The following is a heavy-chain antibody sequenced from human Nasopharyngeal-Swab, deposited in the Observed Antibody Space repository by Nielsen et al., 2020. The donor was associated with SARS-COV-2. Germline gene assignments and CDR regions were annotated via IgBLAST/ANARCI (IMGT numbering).Heavy chain of an antibody. CDR1: GFTFSRYS. CDR3: ARDPSDRFPGNYFDF. J-gene: IGHJ4*02. D-gene: IGHD1-26*01. V-gene: IGHV3-21*01. CDR2: ISSAGTYI. Sequence: GESLKISCAASGFTFSRYSMVWVRQAPGKGLEWVSSISSAGTYIYYADSAKGRFTISRDNSKNSLYLQMNSLRAEDTALYYCARDPSDRFPGNYFDFWVQGPLVTVSS.